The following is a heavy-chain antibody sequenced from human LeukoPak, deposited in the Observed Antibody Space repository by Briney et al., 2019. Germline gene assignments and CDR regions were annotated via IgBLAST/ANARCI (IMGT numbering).Heavy chain of an antibody. CDR1: GGSISSYY. V-gene: IGHV4-4*07. J-gene: IGHJ4*02. D-gene: IGHD1-26*01. Sequence: PSETLSLTCTVSGGSISSYYWSWIRQPVGKGLEWIGRIYTSGSTNYNASFESRVSMSVDTSKNQFSLKLSSVTAADTAVFYCARENSGSYREFDYWGQGTLVTVSS. CDR2: IYTSGST. CDR3: ARENSGSYREFDY.